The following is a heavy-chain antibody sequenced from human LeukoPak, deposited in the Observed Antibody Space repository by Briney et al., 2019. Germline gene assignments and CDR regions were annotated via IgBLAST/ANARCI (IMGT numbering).Heavy chain of an antibody. Sequence: QPGGSLRLSCAASGSTFSSHAMSWVRQAPGKGLEWVSAISTSGGSTYYADSVKGRFTISRDNSKNTLYLQMNSLRAEDTAVYYCAKEPYSGSQLLDYWGQGTLVTVSS. CDR2: ISTSGGST. CDR3: AKEPYSGSQLLDY. CDR1: GSTFSSHA. J-gene: IGHJ4*02. D-gene: IGHD1-26*01. V-gene: IGHV3-23*01.